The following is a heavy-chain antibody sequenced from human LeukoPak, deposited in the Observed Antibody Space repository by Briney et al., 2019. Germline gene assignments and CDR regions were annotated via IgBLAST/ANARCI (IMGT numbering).Heavy chain of an antibody. CDR3: AKSRYYDNDAFDI. Sequence: PGGSLRLSCVASGFTFNNYAMHWVRQAPGKGLEWVYTINGNGAATYYADSFKGRFRISRDDSKSTVYLRMNKLRVEDSGLYYCAKSRYYDNDAFDIWGQGTMVTVSS. CDR1: GFTFNNYA. V-gene: IGHV3-23*01. J-gene: IGHJ3*02. D-gene: IGHD3-22*01. CDR2: INGNGAAT.